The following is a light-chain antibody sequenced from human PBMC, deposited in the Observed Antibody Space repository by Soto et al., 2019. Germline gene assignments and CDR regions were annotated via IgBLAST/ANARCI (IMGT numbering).Light chain of an antibody. CDR1: GSDIGAYNF. Sequence: QSVLAQPPSASGSPGQSVTISCTGSGSDIGAYNFVSWYQQHPGKAPKLMIFGVTERPSGVPDRFSGSKSGNTASLTVSGLQADDEAVYYCYSYAGRNIWVFGGATKLTVL. V-gene: IGLV2-8*01. CDR3: YSYAGRNIWV. CDR2: GVT. J-gene: IGLJ3*02.